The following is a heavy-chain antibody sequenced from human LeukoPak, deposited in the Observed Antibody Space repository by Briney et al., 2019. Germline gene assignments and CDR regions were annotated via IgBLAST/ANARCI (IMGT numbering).Heavy chain of an antibody. D-gene: IGHD4-17*01. CDR2: ISASNSNT. CDR1: GYTFTTYG. V-gene: IGHV1-18*01. J-gene: IGHJ4*02. Sequence: ASVKVSCKASGYTFTTYGISWVRQAPGQGPEWMGWISASNSNTKYAQNLQGRVTMTTDTFTSTAYMELRSLRSDDTAVYYCARDRSEFGDYGGFWGQGTLVTVSS. CDR3: ARDRSEFGDYGGF.